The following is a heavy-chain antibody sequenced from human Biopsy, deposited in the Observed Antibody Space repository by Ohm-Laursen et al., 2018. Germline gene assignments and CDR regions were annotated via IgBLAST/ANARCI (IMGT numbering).Heavy chain of an antibody. V-gene: IGHV4-4*07. CDR3: VRGGSGSFPFDY. Sequence: SDTLSLTCTVSGGSINSNYWSWMRQPAGQGLEWIGRLFTSGTANSSPSLINRATMTVDTSKNQFSRRLAPVTAADTAVYYCVRGGSGSFPFDYWGPGTLVTVSS. J-gene: IGHJ4*02. D-gene: IGHD3-10*01. CDR2: LFTSGTA. CDR1: GGSINSNY.